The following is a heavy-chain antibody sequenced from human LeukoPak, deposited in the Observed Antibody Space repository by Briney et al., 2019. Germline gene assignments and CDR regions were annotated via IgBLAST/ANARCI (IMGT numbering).Heavy chain of an antibody. J-gene: IGHJ4*02. CDR1: GGSFSGYY. V-gene: IGHV4-34*01. CDR3: ARTRYFDWLRNQPYYFDY. D-gene: IGHD3-9*01. CDR2: ISHSGST. Sequence: SETLSLTCAVYGGSFSGYYWSWIRQPPGKGLEWIGEISHSGSTNYNPSLKSRVTISVDTSKNQFSLKLSSVTAADTAVYYCARTRYFDWLRNQPYYFDYWGQGTLVTVSS.